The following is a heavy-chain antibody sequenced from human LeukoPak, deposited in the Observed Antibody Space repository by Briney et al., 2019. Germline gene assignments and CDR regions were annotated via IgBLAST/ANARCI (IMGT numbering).Heavy chain of an antibody. Sequence: ASVKVSCKASVYTFTSYGISWVRQARGQGLEWMGWISAYNGNTNYAQKLQGRVTMTTDTSTSTAYMELRSLRSDDTAVYYCAREISGYCSGGSCQRGYFDYWGQGTLVTVSS. CDR1: VYTFTSYG. CDR3: AREISGYCSGGSCQRGYFDY. J-gene: IGHJ4*02. V-gene: IGHV1-18*01. CDR2: ISAYNGNT. D-gene: IGHD2-15*01.